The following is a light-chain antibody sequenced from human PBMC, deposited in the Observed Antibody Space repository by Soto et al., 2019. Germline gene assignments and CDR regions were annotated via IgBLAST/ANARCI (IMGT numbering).Light chain of an antibody. V-gene: IGKV3-11*01. CDR3: QQRSRT. J-gene: IGKJ1*01. CDR1: QSVSSY. CDR2: DAS. Sequence: EIVLTQSPATLSLSPGERATLSCRASQSVSSYLAWYQQKPGQAPRLLIYDASNRATGIPARFSGSGSGTDFTLTISSLEPEDFAVYYCQQRSRTFGQGTRWISN.